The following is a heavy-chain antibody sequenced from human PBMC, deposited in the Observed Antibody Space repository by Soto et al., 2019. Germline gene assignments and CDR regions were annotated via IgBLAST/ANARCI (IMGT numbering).Heavy chain of an antibody. CDR2: ISSSSSTI. J-gene: IGHJ6*02. D-gene: IGHD2-21*01. Sequence: PGGSLILSCAASGFTFSSYIMNWVRQAPGKGLEWVSYISSSSSTIYYADSVKGRFTISRDNAKNSLYLQMNSLRDEDTAVYYCASLWILLRYGMDVWGQGTTVTVSS. V-gene: IGHV3-48*02. CDR1: GFTFSSYI. CDR3: ASLWILLRYGMDV.